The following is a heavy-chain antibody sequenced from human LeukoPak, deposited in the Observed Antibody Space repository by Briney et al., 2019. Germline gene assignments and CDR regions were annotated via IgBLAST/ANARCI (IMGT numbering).Heavy chain of an antibody. Sequence: GGSLRLSCAASGFTFSSYGMHWVRQAPGKGLEWVAVIWYDGSNKYYADSVKGRFTISRDNSKNTLYLQMNSLRAEDTAVYYCAGEDNWNYAAFDYWGQGTLVTVSS. CDR3: AGEDNWNYAAFDY. J-gene: IGHJ4*02. V-gene: IGHV3-33*01. CDR1: GFTFSSYG. CDR2: IWYDGSNK. D-gene: IGHD1-7*01.